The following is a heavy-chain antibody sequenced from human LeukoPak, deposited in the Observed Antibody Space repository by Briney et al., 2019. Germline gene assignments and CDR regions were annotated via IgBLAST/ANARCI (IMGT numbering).Heavy chain of an antibody. J-gene: IGHJ4*02. Sequence: SETLSLTCTVSVGSISNYYWSWIRQPPGKGLEWIGYIYYSGTTNYNPSLKSRVTISLDTSKSQFSLKLRSVTAADTAVYYCARGKKDDTGSYPADYWGQGTLVTVSS. CDR2: IYYSGTT. D-gene: IGHD3-10*01. CDR3: ARGKKDDTGSYPADY. V-gene: IGHV4-59*01. CDR1: VGSISNYY.